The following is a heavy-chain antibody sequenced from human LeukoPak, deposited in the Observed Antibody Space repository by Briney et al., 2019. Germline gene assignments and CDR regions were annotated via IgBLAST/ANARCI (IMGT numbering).Heavy chain of an antibody. CDR2: ISSSGSTI. Sequence: GGSLRLSCAASGFTFSDYYMSWIRQAPGKGLEWVSYISSSGSTIYYADSVKGRFTISRDNAKNSLYLQMNSLRDEDTAVYYCARTYYDILTGTHHAFDIWGQGTMVTVSS. D-gene: IGHD3-9*01. V-gene: IGHV3-11*04. CDR1: GFTFSDYY. J-gene: IGHJ3*02. CDR3: ARTYYDILTGTHHAFDI.